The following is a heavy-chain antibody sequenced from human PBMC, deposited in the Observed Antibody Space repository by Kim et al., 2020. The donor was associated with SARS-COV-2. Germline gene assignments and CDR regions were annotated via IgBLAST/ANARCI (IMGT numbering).Heavy chain of an antibody. CDR1: GYTFTGYY. J-gene: IGHJ6*02. Sequence: ASVKVSCKASGYTFTGYYMHWVRQAPGQGLEWMGRINPNSGGTNYAQKFQGRVTMTRDTSISTAYMELSRLRSDDTAVYYCARDSRIQLWLRFYGMDVWGQGTTVTVSS. CDR3: ARDSRIQLWLRFYGMDV. V-gene: IGHV1-2*06. CDR2: INPNSGGT. D-gene: IGHD5-18*01.